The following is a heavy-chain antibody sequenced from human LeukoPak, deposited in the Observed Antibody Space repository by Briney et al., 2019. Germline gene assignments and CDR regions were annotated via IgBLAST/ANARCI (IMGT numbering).Heavy chain of an antibody. CDR3: ARGTAFDY. J-gene: IGHJ4*02. CDR2: IYHSGTT. V-gene: IGHV4-4*02. CDR1: GGSISSSDW. Sequence: PSETLSLTCAVSGGSISSSDWWTWVRQPPGKGLEWIGEIYHSGTTNYNPSLKSRVTISVDTSKNQFSLKLSSVTAADTAVYYCARGTAFDYWGQGTLVTVSS. D-gene: IGHD5-18*01.